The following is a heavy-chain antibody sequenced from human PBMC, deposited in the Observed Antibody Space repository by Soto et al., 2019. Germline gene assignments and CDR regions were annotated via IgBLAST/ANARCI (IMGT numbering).Heavy chain of an antibody. CDR1: GGSVTVDY. CDR3: ARGLRGVGYDP. J-gene: IGHJ5*02. CDR2: IYSSGNI. V-gene: IGHV4-4*09. D-gene: IGHD3-10*01. Sequence: SETLSLTCTVSGGSVTVDYWSWLRQPPGKGLEWIGYIYSSGNINFNPSLKNRVTMSVDTSKNQFSLNLTSVTAADTAVYFCARGLRGVGYDPWGQGSPVTVSS.